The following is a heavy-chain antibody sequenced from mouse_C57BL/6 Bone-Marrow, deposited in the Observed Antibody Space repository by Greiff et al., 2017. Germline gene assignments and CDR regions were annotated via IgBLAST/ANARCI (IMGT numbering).Heavy chain of an antibody. CDR2: ISSGGSYT. CDR1: GFTFSSYG. V-gene: IGHV5-6*01. Sequence: VQLVESGGDLVKPGGSLKLSCAASGFTFSSYGMSWVRQTPDKRLEWVATISSGGSYTYYPDSVKGRFTISRDNAKNTLYLQMSSLKSEDTAMYYCASLYGSIYVRLYYAKYYWGQGTSVSVSS. CDR3: ASLYGSIYVRLYYAKYY. D-gene: IGHD1-1*01. J-gene: IGHJ4*01.